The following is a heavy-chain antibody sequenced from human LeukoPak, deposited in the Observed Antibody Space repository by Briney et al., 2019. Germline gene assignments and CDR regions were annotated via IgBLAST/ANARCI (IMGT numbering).Heavy chain of an antibody. CDR1: GGSISSSSYY. J-gene: IGHJ4*02. CDR2: IYYSGST. CDR3: ARRGYSSGYYYFDY. V-gene: IGHV4-39*07. Sequence: SETLSLTCTVSGGSISSSSYYWGWIRQPPGKGLEWIGSIYYSGSTNYNPSLKSRVTISVDTSKNQFSLKLRSVTAADTAVYYCARRGYSSGYYYFDYWGQGTLVTVSS. D-gene: IGHD3-22*01.